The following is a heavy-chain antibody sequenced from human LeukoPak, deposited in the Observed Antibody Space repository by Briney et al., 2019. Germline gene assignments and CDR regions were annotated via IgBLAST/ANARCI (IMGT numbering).Heavy chain of an antibody. V-gene: IGHV3-74*01. CDR3: ARVGYYYDSSGYSFDY. CDR2: IKTDGSST. Sequence: PGGSLRLSCAVSGFTFSNYWMHWVRQAPGKGLVWVSRIKTDGSSTRYADSVKGRFTISRDNAKNTLYLQMNSLRAEDTAVYYCARVGYYYDSSGYSFDYWGQGTLVTASS. J-gene: IGHJ4*02. CDR1: GFTFSNYW. D-gene: IGHD3-22*01.